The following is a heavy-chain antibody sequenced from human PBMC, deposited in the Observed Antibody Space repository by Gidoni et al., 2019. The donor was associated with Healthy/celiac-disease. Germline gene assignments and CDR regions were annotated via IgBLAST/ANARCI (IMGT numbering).Heavy chain of an antibody. D-gene: IGHD2-15*01. Sequence: HVQLQQSGPGLVTPSQTLSLPCSISGDRVSSNSAAWNWIRQSPPRGLAWLGRTYYRSKWYNDYAVSVKSRITINPDTAKNQFSLQLNSVTPEDTAVYYCARVPGRAATMDAFDIWGQGTMVTVSS. CDR3: ARVPGRAATMDAFDI. CDR2: TYYRSKWYN. CDR1: GDRVSSNSAA. V-gene: IGHV6-1*01. J-gene: IGHJ3*02.